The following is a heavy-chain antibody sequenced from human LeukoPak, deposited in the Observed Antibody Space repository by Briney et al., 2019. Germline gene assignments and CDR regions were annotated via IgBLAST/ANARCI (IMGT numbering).Heavy chain of an antibody. CDR2: ISDSGSST. D-gene: IGHD1-26*01. CDR1: GFTFSAYA. CDR3: AKKAVGTSTGGPFDY. J-gene: IGHJ4*02. V-gene: IGHV3-23*01. Sequence: GGSLRLSCAASGFTFSAYAMSWVRQAPGKGLEWVSAISDSGSSTYYADSVKGRFTISRDNSKNTLYLQMNSLKAEDTAVYYCAKKAVGTSTGGPFDYWGQGTPVIVSS.